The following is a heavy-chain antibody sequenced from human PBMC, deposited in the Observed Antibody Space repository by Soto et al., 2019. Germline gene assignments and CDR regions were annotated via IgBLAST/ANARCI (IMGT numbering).Heavy chain of an antibody. D-gene: IGHD6-19*01. CDR1: GYTFISYG. CDR3: ARDSQKWRVDAFDI. J-gene: IGHJ3*02. Sequence: QVPLAQSGGEVKKPGASVRVSCKASGYTFISYGISWVRQAPGQGLEWMGWISPYNGTTNYAQSFQGRVSMSTDTSTRTAYMDLRTLRSDDTAVYNCARDSQKWRVDAFDICGQGTIVTVSS. CDR2: ISPYNGTT. V-gene: IGHV1-18*01.